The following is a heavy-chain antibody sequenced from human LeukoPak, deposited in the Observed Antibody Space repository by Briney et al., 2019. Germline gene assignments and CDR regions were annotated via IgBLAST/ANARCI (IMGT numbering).Heavy chain of an antibody. CDR2: INSDGSST. Sequence: GGSLRLSCAASGFTFRNYWMHWVRQAPGKGLVWVSRINSDGSSTAYADSVKGRFTMSRDNAKNTLYLQMNSLRAEDTAVYYCARGGFGIVVVSAIDYWGQGTLVTVSS. J-gene: IGHJ4*02. V-gene: IGHV3-74*01. CDR1: GFTFRNYW. D-gene: IGHD2-21*01. CDR3: ARGGFGIVVVSAIDY.